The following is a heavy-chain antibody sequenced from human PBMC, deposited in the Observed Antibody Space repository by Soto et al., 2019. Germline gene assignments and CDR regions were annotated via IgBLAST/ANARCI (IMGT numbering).Heavy chain of an antibody. J-gene: IGHJ4*02. V-gene: IGHV4-30-4*01. CDR1: GGSISSGDYY. CDR3: ARDPRLAQGY. Sequence: SETLSLTCTVSGGSISSGDYYWSWIRQPPGKGLEWIGYIYYSGSTYYNPSLKSRVTISLDRSKNQFSLKLSSVIAADTAVYYCARDPRLAQGYWGQGTMVTVSS. CDR2: IYYSGST. D-gene: IGHD5-12*01.